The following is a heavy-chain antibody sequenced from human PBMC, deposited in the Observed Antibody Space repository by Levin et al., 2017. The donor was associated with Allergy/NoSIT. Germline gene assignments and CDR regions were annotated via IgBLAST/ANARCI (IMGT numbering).Heavy chain of an antibody. CDR1: GFTFSSYG. D-gene: IGHD2-2*01. CDR3: ARPAAIVYYYMDV. J-gene: IGHJ6*03. V-gene: IGHV3-33*01. CDR2: IWYDGSNK. Sequence: GESLKISCAASGFTFSSYGMHWVRQAPGKGLEWVAVIWYDGSNKYYADSVKGRFTISRDNSKNTLYLQMNSLRAEDTAVYYCARPAAIVYYYMDVWGKGTTVTVSS.